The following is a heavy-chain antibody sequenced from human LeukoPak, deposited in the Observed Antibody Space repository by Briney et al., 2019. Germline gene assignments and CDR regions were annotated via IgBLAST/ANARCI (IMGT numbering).Heavy chain of an antibody. CDR2: ISWSSGSI. CDR1: GFTFDDYA. Sequence: GGSLRLSCAAFGFTFDDYAMHWVRQAPGKGLEWVSGISWSSGSIGYADSVKGRFTISRDNAKNSLYLQMNSLRAEDMALYYCAKDHGYSYGRGFDYWGQGTLFTVSS. V-gene: IGHV3-9*03. CDR3: AKDHGYSYGRGFDY. J-gene: IGHJ4*02. D-gene: IGHD5-18*01.